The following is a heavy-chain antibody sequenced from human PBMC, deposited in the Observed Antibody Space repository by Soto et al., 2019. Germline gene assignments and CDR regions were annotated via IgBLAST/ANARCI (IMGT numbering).Heavy chain of an antibody. Sequence: SETLSLTCAVSGGSISSGGYSWSWIRQPPGKGLEWIGYIYHSGSTYYNPSLKSRVTISVDRAKNQFSLKLSSVTAADTAVYYCARGPDRGHIVVVTGFDYWGQGTLVTVSS. V-gene: IGHV4-30-2*01. CDR1: GGSISSGGYS. CDR2: IYHSGST. CDR3: ARGPDRGHIVVVTGFDY. J-gene: IGHJ4*02. D-gene: IGHD2-21*02.